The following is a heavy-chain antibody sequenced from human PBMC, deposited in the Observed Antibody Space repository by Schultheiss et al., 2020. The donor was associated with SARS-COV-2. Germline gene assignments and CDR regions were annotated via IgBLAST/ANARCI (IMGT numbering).Heavy chain of an antibody. CDR3: AAPSGLRFLEKLYVMDV. CDR2: IVVGSGNT. J-gene: IGHJ6*02. D-gene: IGHD3-3*01. Sequence: SVKVSCKASGFTFTSSAVQWVRQARGQRLEWIGWIVVGSGNTNYAQKFQERVTITRDMSTSTAYMELSSLRSEDTAVYYCAAPSGLRFLEKLYVMDVWGQGTTVTVSS. V-gene: IGHV1-58*01. CDR1: GFTFTSSA.